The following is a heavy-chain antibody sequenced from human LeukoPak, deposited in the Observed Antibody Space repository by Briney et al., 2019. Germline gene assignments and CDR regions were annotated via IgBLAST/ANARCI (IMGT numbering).Heavy chain of an antibody. J-gene: IGHJ4*02. CDR1: GFTFSSYE. CDR3: VRVNYGVMIFDY. CDR2: ISSSGSTI. D-gene: IGHD3-16*01. Sequence: QPGGSLRLSCAASGFTFSSYEMNWVRQAPGKGLEWVSYISSSGSTIYYADSVKGRFTISRDNAKNSLYLQMNSLRAEDTAVYYCVRVNYGVMIFDYWGQGTLVTVSS. V-gene: IGHV3-48*03.